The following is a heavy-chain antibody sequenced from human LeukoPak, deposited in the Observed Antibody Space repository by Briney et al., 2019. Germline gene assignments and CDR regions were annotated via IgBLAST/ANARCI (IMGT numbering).Heavy chain of an antibody. V-gene: IGHV1-69*06. D-gene: IGHD2-15*01. Sequence: GASVKVSCKAAGDTISAYSLNWARQAPGQGLEWMGGIIPIFGRAYYAQNLQGRVTITADKSTSTAYMELSSLRSEDTAMYYCAINQAGYCGGGSCYRHEFYYMDVWGKGTSVTVSS. CDR2: IIPIFGRA. J-gene: IGHJ6*03. CDR3: AINQAGYCGGGSCYRHEFYYMDV. CDR1: GDTISAYS.